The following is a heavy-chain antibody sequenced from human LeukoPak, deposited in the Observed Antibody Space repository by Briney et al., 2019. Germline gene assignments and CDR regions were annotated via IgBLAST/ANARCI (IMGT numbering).Heavy chain of an antibody. D-gene: IGHD6-19*01. CDR1: GGSVSSGSYY. Sequence: SETLSLTCTVSGGSVSSGSYYWSWIRQPPGKGLEWIGYIYYSGSTNYNPSLKSRVTISVDTSKNQFSLKLSSVTAADTAVYYCARGLGSPSGWTARFFDYWGQGTLVTVSS. J-gene: IGHJ4*02. CDR2: IYYSGST. V-gene: IGHV4-61*01. CDR3: ARGLGSPSGWTARFFDY.